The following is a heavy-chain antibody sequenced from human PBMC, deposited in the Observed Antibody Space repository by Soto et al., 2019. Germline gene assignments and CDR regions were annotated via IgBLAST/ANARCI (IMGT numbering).Heavy chain of an antibody. V-gene: IGHV4-39*07. CDR3: ARGGRYCSSTSCFLFRGYTPHFDY. CDR1: GGSISSSSYY. CDR2: IYYSGST. J-gene: IGHJ4*02. D-gene: IGHD2-2*01. Sequence: PSETLSLTCTVSGGSISSSSYYWGWIRQPPGKGLEWIGSIYYSGSTNYNPSLKSRVTISVDTSKNQFSLKLSSVTAADTAVYYCARGGRYCSSTSCFLFRGYTPHFDYWGQGTLVTVSS.